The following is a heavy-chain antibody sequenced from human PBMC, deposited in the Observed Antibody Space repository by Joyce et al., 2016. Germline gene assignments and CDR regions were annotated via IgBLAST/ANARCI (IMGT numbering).Heavy chain of an antibody. Sequence: QVQLVQSVAEVKKPGASVMVSCKASGYSFRSHAMNWVRQATGQGLEWMGWIGSDNGNTNYGDKFYDRGTMTIDTSTNTANFELRSLRSEYTAVYYCARGGPYNDFWSGYPHPFDLWGQGTLVTVSS. CDR3: ARGGPYNDFWSGYPHPFDL. D-gene: IGHD3-3*01. CDR1: GYSFRSHA. CDR2: IGSDNGNT. J-gene: IGHJ4*02. V-gene: IGHV1-18*04.